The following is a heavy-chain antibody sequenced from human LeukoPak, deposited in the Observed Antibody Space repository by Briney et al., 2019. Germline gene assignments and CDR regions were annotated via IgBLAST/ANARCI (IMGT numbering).Heavy chain of an antibody. V-gene: IGHV1-8*01. J-gene: IGHJ5*02. D-gene: IGHD1-26*01. Sequence: AASVTVSFKSSVYTFTIYDINWVRQATGQGVEGMGWMNPNSGNTGYAQKFQGRVTMTRNTSISTAYMELSSLRSEDTAVYYCARGSRIGSWFDLWGQGTLVTVSS. CDR3: ARGSRIGSWFDL. CDR1: VYTFTIYD. CDR2: MNPNSGNT.